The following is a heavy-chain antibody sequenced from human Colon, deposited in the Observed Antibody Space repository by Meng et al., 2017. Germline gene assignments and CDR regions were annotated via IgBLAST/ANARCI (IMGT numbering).Heavy chain of an antibody. CDR3: ASERTPLAAAGTELDY. Sequence: GESPKISRAASGFTFSSFARHWVRQGPGKGLEWVAVISYDGSNKYYADSVKGRFTISRDNSKNTLYLQMNSLRAEDTAVYYCASERTPLAAAGTELDYWGQGTLVTVSS. CDR2: ISYDGSNK. V-gene: IGHV3-30*04. D-gene: IGHD6-13*01. J-gene: IGHJ4*02. CDR1: GFTFSSFA.